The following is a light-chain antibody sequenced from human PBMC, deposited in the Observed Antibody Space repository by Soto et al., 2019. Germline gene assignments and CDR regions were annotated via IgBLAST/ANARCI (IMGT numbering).Light chain of an antibody. CDR3: QLANSFPT. Sequence: IQLTRSPSSLSASVGDRVTITCRASQGISSYLAWYQQKPGKAPKLLIYAASTLQSGVPSRFSGRGAGTHFTLTISSLQPEDSAIYYCQLANSFPTFGRGTKVDIK. CDR1: QGISSY. J-gene: IGKJ1*01. V-gene: IGKV1-12*01. CDR2: AAS.